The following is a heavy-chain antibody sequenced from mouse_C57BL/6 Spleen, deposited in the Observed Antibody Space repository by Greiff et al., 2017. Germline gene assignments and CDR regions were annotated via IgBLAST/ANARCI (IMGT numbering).Heavy chain of an antibody. V-gene: IGHV1-42*01. D-gene: IGHD3-3*01. J-gene: IGHJ2*01. CDR2: INPSTGGT. CDR3: ARRGLRDYFDY. CDR1: GYSFTGYY. Sequence: EVQLQQSGPELVKPGASVKISCKASGYSFTGYYMNWVKQSPEQSLEWIGEINPSTGGTTYNQKFKAKATLTVDKSSSTAYMQLKSRTSEDAAVYYCARRGLRDYFDYWGQGTTRTVSS.